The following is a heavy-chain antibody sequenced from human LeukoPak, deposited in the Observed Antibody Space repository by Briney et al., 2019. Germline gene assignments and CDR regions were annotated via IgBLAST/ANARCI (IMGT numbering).Heavy chain of an antibody. CDR3: ARWSGFSFDY. Sequence: GGSLRLSCAASGFTFSNYGMHWVRQVPGKGLEWVAVIWHGGSEKYYEDSVKGRFTISRDNSKNTLYLQMNSLRAEDTAVYHCARWSGFSFDYWGQGTLVTVSS. CDR2: IWHGGSEK. CDR1: GFTFSNYG. V-gene: IGHV3-33*01. D-gene: IGHD3-3*01. J-gene: IGHJ4*02.